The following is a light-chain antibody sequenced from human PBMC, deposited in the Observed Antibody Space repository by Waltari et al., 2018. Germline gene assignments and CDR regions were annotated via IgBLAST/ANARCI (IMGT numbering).Light chain of an antibody. CDR2: EVT. V-gene: IGLV2-8*01. CDR1: STDVGAYKY. Sequence: QSALTQPPSASGSPGQSLTISCTGTSTDVGAYKYVSCYQQHPGKAPQLLIYEVTERPSGVSDRSPGSKSGNTASLTVSGLQADDEADYYCSSFAGRNTLFGGGTKLTVL. CDR3: SSFAGRNTL. J-gene: IGLJ2*01.